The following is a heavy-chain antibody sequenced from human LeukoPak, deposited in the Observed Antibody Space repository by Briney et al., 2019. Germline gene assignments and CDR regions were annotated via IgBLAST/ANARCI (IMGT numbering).Heavy chain of an antibody. V-gene: IGHV4-59*08. CDR2: IHYGGNT. CDR1: GGSIGSHY. D-gene: IGHD1-26*01. Sequence: SETLSLTCTVSGGSIGSHYWSWIRQPPGKGLEWIGYIHYGGNTNYNPSLKSRVTISADTSKNQLSLNLNSVTAADTAVYYCARHRGSGSYYDPHDYWGQGTLVTVSS. J-gene: IGHJ4*02. CDR3: ARHRGSGSYYDPHDY.